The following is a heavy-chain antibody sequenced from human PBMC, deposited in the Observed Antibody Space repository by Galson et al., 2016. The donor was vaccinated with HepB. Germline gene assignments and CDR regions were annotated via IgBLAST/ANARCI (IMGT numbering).Heavy chain of an antibody. V-gene: IGHV3-23*01. J-gene: IGHJ5*02. Sequence: SLRLSCAASGVPFIKYAMSWVRQAPGRGLEWISAISTDGGRTYYADSVKGRFTISRDNSKNTLYLQMNSLRAEDTAVYYFANIVVMTVEADHWGQGTLVTVSS. D-gene: IGHD2-15*01. CDR1: GVPFIKYA. CDR3: ANIVVMTVEADH. CDR2: ISTDGGRT.